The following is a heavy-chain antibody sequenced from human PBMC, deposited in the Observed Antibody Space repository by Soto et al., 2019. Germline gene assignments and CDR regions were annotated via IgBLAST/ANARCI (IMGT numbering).Heavy chain of an antibody. CDR2: ISAYNGAT. V-gene: IGHV1-18*01. CDR3: ARASHASNSEY. D-gene: IGHD1-1*01. CDR1: GFTFTHYG. Sequence: GASVKVSCKTSGFTFTHYGIRCVRQAPGQGLEWMGWISAYNGATNYAQKFRDRLTMTTDASTSTAYMDLRSLRSDDTAVYFCARASHASNSEYWGKGTIVSVSP. J-gene: IGHJ4*02.